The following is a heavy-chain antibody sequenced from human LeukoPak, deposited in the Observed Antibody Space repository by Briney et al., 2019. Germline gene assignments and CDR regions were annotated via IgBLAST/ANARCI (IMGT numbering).Heavy chain of an antibody. CDR3: ARAKKSITMIVVVSALDY. V-gene: IGHV1-18*01. CDR2: ISAYNGNT. CDR1: GYTFTSYG. J-gene: IGHJ4*02. D-gene: IGHD3-22*01. Sequence: GASVKVSCKASGYTFTSYGISWVRQAPGQGLEWMGWISAYNGNTSYAQKFQGRVTMTRDTSTSTVYMELSSLRSEDTAVYYCARAKKSITMIVVVSALDYWGQGTLVTVSS.